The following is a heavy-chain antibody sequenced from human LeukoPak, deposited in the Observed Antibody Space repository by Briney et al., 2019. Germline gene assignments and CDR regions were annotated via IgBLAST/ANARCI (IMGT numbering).Heavy chain of an antibody. D-gene: IGHD4-17*01. V-gene: IGHV3-30*03. CDR1: GFTFSSYG. J-gene: IGHJ6*02. Sequence: GRSLRLSCAASGFTFSSYGMHWVRQAPGKGLEWVAVISYDGSNKYYADSVKGRFTISRDNSKNTLYLQMNSLRAEDTAVYYCARDQGLGDYGTLDVWGQGTTVTVSS. CDR3: ARDQGLGDYGTLDV. CDR2: ISYDGSNK.